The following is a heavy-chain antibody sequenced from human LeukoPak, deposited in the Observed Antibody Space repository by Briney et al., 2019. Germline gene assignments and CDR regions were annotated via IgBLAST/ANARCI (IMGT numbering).Heavy chain of an antibody. CDR1: GYTFDTYG. CDR3: ASYRVSHGMDV. Sequence: PGGSLRLSCAASGYTFDTYGMTWVRQAPGKGLEWVANIKGDGSEKYHGDSVTGRFTISRDNAKNSLYLQMNSLRAEDTAIYYCASYRVSHGMDVWGQGTTVTVSS. J-gene: IGHJ6*02. CDR2: IKGDGSEK. D-gene: IGHD1-26*01. V-gene: IGHV3-7*01.